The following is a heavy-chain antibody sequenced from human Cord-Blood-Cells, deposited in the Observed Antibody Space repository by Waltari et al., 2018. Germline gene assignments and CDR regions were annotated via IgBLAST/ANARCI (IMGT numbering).Heavy chain of an antibody. CDR3: ARDIRYSSGWYDY. CDR2: IYSGGST. D-gene: IGHD6-19*01. J-gene: IGHJ4*02. CDR1: GFTVSSNY. Sequence: EVQLVETGGGLIQPGGSLRLSCAASGFTVSSNYMSLVRQAPGKGLEWVSVIYSGGSTYYADSVKGRFTISRDNSKNTLYLQMNSLRAEDTAVYYCARDIRYSSGWYDYWGQGTLVTVS. V-gene: IGHV3-53*02.